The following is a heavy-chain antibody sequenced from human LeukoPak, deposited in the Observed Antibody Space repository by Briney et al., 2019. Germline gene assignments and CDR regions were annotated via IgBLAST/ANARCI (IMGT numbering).Heavy chain of an antibody. CDR2: ISNSGSVL. D-gene: IGHD2-2*02. V-gene: IGHV3-11*01. CDR1: GFAFSDHY. Sequence: TPGGSLRLSCAASGFAFSDHYMSWIRQAPGKRLEWVAYISNSGSVLYYTDSVKGRFTISRDNAKKSLYLQMDGLRAEDTAVYFCARDPDTSSKVDFWGQGTLVTVSS. J-gene: IGHJ4*02. CDR3: ARDPDTSSKVDF.